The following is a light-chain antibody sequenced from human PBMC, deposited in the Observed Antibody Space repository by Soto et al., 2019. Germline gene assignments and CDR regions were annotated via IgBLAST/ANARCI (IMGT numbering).Light chain of an antibody. CDR3: QQLNSYPIT. Sequence: DIPLTQSPSFLSASVGDRVTITCRASQGLSSDLAWYQQKPGKAPKLLIYAASTLQSGVPSRFSGSGSGTEFALTLSSLQPEDFATYYCQQLNSYPITFGQGTRLEIK. J-gene: IGKJ5*01. V-gene: IGKV1-9*01. CDR1: QGLSSD. CDR2: AAS.